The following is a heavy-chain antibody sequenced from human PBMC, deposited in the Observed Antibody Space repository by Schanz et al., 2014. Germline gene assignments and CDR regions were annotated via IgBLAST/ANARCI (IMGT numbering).Heavy chain of an antibody. D-gene: IGHD3-3*01. CDR2: ISSSGSYT. CDR1: GFTFSDYY. J-gene: IGHJ5*02. CDR3: ARQPGRITVSGVVSNWFDP. V-gene: IGHV3-11*05. Sequence: QVQLVESGGGLVKPGGSLRLSCAASGFTFSDYYMSWIRQAPGKGLEWVSYISSSGSYTNYADSVKGRFTTSRDNGKKSMYLQMNSLRAEDTAVYYCARQPGRITVSGVVSNWFDPWGQGTLVTVSS.